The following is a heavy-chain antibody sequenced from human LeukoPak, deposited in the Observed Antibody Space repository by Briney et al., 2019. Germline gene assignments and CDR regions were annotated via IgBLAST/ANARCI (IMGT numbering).Heavy chain of an antibody. CDR2: IYYSGST. J-gene: IGHJ4*02. CDR1: GGSISSSSYY. CDR3: ARSRTGTTRSLDY. Sequence: SETLSLTCTVSGGSISSSSYYWGWIRQPPGKGLEWIGSIYYSGSTYYNPSLKSRVTISVDTSKNQFSLKLSSVTAADTAVYYCARSRTGTTRSLDYWGQGTLVTVSS. D-gene: IGHD1-1*01. V-gene: IGHV4-39*01.